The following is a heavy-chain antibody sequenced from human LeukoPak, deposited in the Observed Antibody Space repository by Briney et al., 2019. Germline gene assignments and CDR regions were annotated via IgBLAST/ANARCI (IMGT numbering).Heavy chain of an antibody. D-gene: IGHD3-3*01. CDR1: GGSISSYY. Sequence: PSETLSLTCTVSGGSISSYYWSWIRQHPGKGLEWIGYIYYSGSTYYNPSLKSRVTISVDTSKNQFSLKLSSVTAADTAVYYCARVDDLWSGYYTGPHWFDPWGQGTLVTVSS. CDR3: ARVDDLWSGYYTGPHWFDP. J-gene: IGHJ5*02. CDR2: IYYSGST. V-gene: IGHV4-59*06.